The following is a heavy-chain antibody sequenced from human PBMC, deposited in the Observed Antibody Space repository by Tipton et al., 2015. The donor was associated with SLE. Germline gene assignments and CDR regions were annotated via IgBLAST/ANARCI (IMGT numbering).Heavy chain of an antibody. V-gene: IGHV3-33*01. J-gene: IGHJ4*02. D-gene: IGHD1-26*01. CDR3: ARGQPVGAPDY. Sequence: SLRLTCAASGFTFSSYGMHWVRQAPGKGLEWVAVIWYDGSNKYYADSVKGRFTISRDNSKNTLYLQMNSLRAEDTAVYYCARGQPVGAPDYWGQGTLVTVSS. CDR1: GFTFSSYG. CDR2: IWYDGSNK.